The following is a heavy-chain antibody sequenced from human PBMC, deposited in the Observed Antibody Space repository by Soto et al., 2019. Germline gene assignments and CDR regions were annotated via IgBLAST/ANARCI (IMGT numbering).Heavy chain of an antibody. V-gene: IGHV4-34*01. CDR3: ARGDITITFGGVIVLQGFDY. D-gene: IGHD3-16*02. CDR2: INHSGST. Sequence: QVQLQQWGAGLLKPSETLSLTCAVYGGSFSGYYWSWIRQPPGKGLEWIGEINHSGSTNYNPSLERRVTISVDTSKNQFSLKVNSVTAADTAVYFCARGDITITFGGVIVLQGFDYWGQGTLVTVSS. J-gene: IGHJ4*02. CDR1: GGSFSGYY.